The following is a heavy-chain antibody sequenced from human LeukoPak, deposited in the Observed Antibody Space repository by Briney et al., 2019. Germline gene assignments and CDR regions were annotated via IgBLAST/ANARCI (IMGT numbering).Heavy chain of an antibody. CDR2: INHSGRT. J-gene: IGHJ5*02. D-gene: IGHD6-19*01. V-gene: IGHV4-34*01. CDR3: ARPSGWSGPNWFDP. CDR1: GGSFSGYY. Sequence: SETLSLTCAVYGGSFSGYYWSWIRQPPGKGLEWIGEINHSGRTNYNPSLKSRVTISVDTSKNQFSLKLSSVTAADTAVYYCARPSGWSGPNWFDPWGQGTLVTVS.